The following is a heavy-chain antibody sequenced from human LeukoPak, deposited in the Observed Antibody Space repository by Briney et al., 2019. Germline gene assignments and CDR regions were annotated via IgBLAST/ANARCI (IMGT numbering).Heavy chain of an antibody. CDR3: ARNPRIAAVGSYYYYYYMDV. D-gene: IGHD6-13*01. CDR1: GYTFTGYY. CDR2: INPNSGGT. J-gene: IGHJ6*03. V-gene: IGHV1-2*02. Sequence: ASAKVSCKASGYTFTGYYMHWVRQAPGQGLEWMGWINPNSGGTNYAQKFQGRVTMTRDTSISTAYMELSRLRSDDTAVYYCARNPRIAAVGSYYYYYYMDVWGKGTTVTISS.